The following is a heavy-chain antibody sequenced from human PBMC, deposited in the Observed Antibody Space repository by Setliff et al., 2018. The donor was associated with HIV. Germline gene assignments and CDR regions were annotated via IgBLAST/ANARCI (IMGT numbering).Heavy chain of an antibody. CDR2: IYTSGST. J-gene: IGHJ4*02. Sequence: SETLSLTCTVSGGSISSYYWSWIRQPPGKGLEWIGYIYTSGSTNYNPSLKSRVTISVDTSKNQFSLKLSSVTAADTAVYYCAREFWMLTTLYFDSLGPGTLVTVSS. D-gene: IGHD3-16*01. CDR1: GGSISSYY. V-gene: IGHV4-4*08. CDR3: AREFWMLTTLYFDS.